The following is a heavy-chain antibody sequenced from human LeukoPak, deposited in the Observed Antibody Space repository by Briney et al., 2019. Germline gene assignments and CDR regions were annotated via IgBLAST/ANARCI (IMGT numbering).Heavy chain of an antibody. CDR1: GYTLTELS. CDR3: ASMYQLLFGWFDP. D-gene: IGHD2-2*01. J-gene: IGHJ5*02. V-gene: IGHV1-24*01. CDR2: FDPEDGET. Sequence: ASVKVSFKVSGYTLTELSMHWVRQAPGKGLEWMGGFDPEDGETIYAQKFQGRVTMTEDTSTDTAYMELSSLRSEDTAVYYCASMYQLLFGWFDPWGQGTLVTVSS.